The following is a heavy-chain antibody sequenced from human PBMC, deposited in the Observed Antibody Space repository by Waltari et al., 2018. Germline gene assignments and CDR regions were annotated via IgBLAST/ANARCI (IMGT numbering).Heavy chain of an antibody. D-gene: IGHD3-22*01. CDR1: GCSISSYY. CDR2: IYTSGST. J-gene: IGHJ5*02. CDR3: ARAYYYDSSGPWFDP. Sequence: QVQLQESGPGLVKPSETLSLTCTVSGCSISSYYWSWIRQPDGKGLEWSGRIYTSGSTNYNPSLKSRVTMSVDTSKNQFSLKLSSVTAADTAVYYCARAYYYDSSGPWFDPWGQGTLVTVSS. V-gene: IGHV4-4*07.